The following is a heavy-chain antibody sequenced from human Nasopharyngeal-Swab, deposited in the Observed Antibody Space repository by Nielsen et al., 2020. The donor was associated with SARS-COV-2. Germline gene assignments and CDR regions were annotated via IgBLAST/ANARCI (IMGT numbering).Heavy chain of an antibody. J-gene: IGHJ4*02. D-gene: IGHD1-7*01. Sequence: GESLKISCAGSGFIFSNYWMHWVRQAPGKGLVWVSRIRGDGSDPSSADFVNGRFTISKDNAKNTMYLQMNSLRADDTAMYFCARDRSGETGTVGADWGQGTLVTVSS. V-gene: IGHV3-74*01. CDR2: IRGDGSDP. CDR1: GFIFSNYW. CDR3: ARDRSGETGTVGAD.